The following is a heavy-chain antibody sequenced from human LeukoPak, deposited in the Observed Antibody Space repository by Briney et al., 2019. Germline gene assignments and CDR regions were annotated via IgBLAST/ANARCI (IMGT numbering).Heavy chain of an antibody. CDR3: AHRRRRQWLVPDAFDI. V-gene: IGHV2-5*01. CDR1: GFSLSTSGVG. CDR2: IYWNDDK. J-gene: IGHJ3*02. D-gene: IGHD6-19*01. Sequence: SGPTLVKPTQTLTLTCTSSGFSLSTSGVGVGWIRQPPGKALEWLALIYWNDDKRYSPSLKSRLTITKDTSKNQVVLTMTNMDPVDTATYYCAHRRRRQWLVPDAFDIWGQGTMVTVSS.